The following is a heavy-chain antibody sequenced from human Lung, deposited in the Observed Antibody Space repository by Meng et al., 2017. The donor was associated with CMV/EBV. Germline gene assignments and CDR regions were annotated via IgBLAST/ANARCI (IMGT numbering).Heavy chain of an antibody. CDR2: FYYRGNS. CDR3: ARGSYLAVEG. V-gene: IGHV4-59*01. CDR1: GGSINSYY. J-gene: IGHJ4*02. D-gene: IGHD2-21*01. Sequence: QLGESVPGLVKPSETLSLTCTVSGGSINSYYWSWIRQPPGQGLEWLGYFYYRGNSNYNPSLKSRVTISVDTSKNLFSLNLTSVTAADAALYYCARGSYLAVEGWGLGTLVTVSS.